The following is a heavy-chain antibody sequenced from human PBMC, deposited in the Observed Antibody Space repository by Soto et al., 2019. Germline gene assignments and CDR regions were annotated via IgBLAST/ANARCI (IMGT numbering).Heavy chain of an antibody. Sequence: GESLKISCAASGFTVSSNYMSWVRQAPGKGLEWVSVIYSGGSTYYADSVKGRFTISRDNSKNTLYLQMNSLRAEDTAVYYCARGTGYYAFDIWGQGTMVTVSS. J-gene: IGHJ3*02. V-gene: IGHV3-53*01. CDR3: ARGTGYYAFDI. D-gene: IGHD1-26*01. CDR1: GFTVSSNY. CDR2: IYSGGST.